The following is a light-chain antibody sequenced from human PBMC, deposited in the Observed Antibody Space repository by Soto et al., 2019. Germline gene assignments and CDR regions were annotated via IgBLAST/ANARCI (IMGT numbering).Light chain of an antibody. V-gene: IGLV2-14*01. Sequence: QSALTQPASVSGSPGQSIAISCTGTSSDVGGNKYVSWYQQYPGKVPKLLINKVTNRPSGVSYRFSGSKSGNTASLTISALLAEDEADYFCASSTSDSLYVFGTGTKVTAL. CDR1: SSDVGGNKY. J-gene: IGLJ1*01. CDR3: ASSTSDSLYV. CDR2: KVT.